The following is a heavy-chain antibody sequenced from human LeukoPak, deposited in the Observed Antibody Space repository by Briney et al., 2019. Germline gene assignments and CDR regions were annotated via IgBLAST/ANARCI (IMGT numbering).Heavy chain of an antibody. Sequence: SETLSLTCTVSGYSISSGYYWGWIRQPPGKGLEWIGSIYHSGSTYYNPSLKSRVTISVDTSKNQLSLKLSSVTAADTAVYYCARVATIYYDSSVGPFDIWGQGTMVTVSS. CDR3: ARVATIYYDSSVGPFDI. D-gene: IGHD3-22*01. CDR1: GYSISSGYY. CDR2: IYHSGST. J-gene: IGHJ3*02. V-gene: IGHV4-38-2*02.